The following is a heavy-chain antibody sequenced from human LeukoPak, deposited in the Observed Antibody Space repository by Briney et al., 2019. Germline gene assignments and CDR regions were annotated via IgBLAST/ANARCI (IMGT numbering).Heavy chain of an antibody. V-gene: IGHV3-30-3*01. CDR2: ISYDGSNK. CDR1: GFSFRSHS. Sequence: GGSLRLSCAASGFSFRSHSMNWVRQAPGKGLEWVAVISYDGSNKYYADSVKGRFTISRDNSKNTLYLQMNSLRAEDTAVYYCAREARITMIVVVPLGYWGQGTLVTVSS. D-gene: IGHD3-22*01. J-gene: IGHJ4*02. CDR3: AREARITMIVVVPLGY.